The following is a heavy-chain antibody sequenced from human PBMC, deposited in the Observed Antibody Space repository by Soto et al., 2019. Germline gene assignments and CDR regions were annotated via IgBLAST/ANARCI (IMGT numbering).Heavy chain of an antibody. V-gene: IGHV1-69*13. CDR2: IIPIFGPA. Sequence: GASVKVSCKSSGGTFSSHSINWVRQAPGQGLEWMGGIIPIFGPANFAKKFQGRVTITADESTTTAYMELSSLTSEDTAVYYCARSRGAYDILTGSRPPYYYSGMDVWGQGTTVTVSS. J-gene: IGHJ6*02. D-gene: IGHD3-9*01. CDR1: GGTFSSHS. CDR3: ARSRGAYDILTGSRPPYYYSGMDV.